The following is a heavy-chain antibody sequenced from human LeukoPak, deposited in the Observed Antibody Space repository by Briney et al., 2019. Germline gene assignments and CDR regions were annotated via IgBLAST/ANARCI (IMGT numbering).Heavy chain of an antibody. CDR3: ARGVVAATFYYYMDG. CDR1: GYTFTGYY. J-gene: IGHJ6*03. V-gene: IGHV1-2*02. D-gene: IGHD2-15*01. CDR2: INPNSGGT. Sequence: ASVKVSCKASGYTFTGYYMHWVRQAPGQGLEWMGWINPNSGGTNYAQKFQGRVTMTRDTSISTAYMELSRLRSDDTAVYYCARGVVAATFYYYMDGWGKGTTVTVSS.